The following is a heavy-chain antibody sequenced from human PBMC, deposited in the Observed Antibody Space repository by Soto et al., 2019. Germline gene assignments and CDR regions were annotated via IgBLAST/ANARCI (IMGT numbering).Heavy chain of an antibody. J-gene: IGHJ3*01. D-gene: IGHD3-22*01. V-gene: IGHV3-48*02. CDR1: GFTFSSYS. Sequence: GGSLRLSCAASGFTFSSYSMNWVRQAPGKGLEWASYISSSSSTIYYADSVKGRFTISRDNAKNSLYLQMNSLRDEDTAVYYCARDFRYDSSGYYLPFDAFEFWGQGTMVTVSS. CDR2: ISSSSSTI. CDR3: ARDFRYDSSGYYLPFDAFEF.